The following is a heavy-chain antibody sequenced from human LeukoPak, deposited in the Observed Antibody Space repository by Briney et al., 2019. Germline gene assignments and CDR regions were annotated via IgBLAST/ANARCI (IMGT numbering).Heavy chain of an antibody. CDR3: VRGAVGTGVWFDP. V-gene: IGHV3-74*01. CDR2: INIDGATT. CDR1: GFTFRGYW. D-gene: IGHD1-26*01. Sequence: GGSLRLSCAASGFTFRGYWMHWVRQAPGKGLEWVSRINIDGATTNYADSVKGRFTISRDNAKNTLHLQMNSLRADDTAVYYCVRGAVGTGVWFDPWGQGTLVTVSS. J-gene: IGHJ5*02.